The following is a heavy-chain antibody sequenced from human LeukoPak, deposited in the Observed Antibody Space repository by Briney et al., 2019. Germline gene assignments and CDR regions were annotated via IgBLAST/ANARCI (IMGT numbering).Heavy chain of an antibody. J-gene: IGHJ4*02. Sequence: GGSLRLSCAASGFTFSSYWMLWVRQAPGKGLVWVSRINSDGSSTSYADSVKGRFTISRDNAKNTLYLQMNSLRAEDTAVYYCASLSVSVGTDYWGQGTLVTVSS. V-gene: IGHV3-74*01. CDR1: GFTFSSYW. D-gene: IGHD5/OR15-5a*01. CDR2: INSDGSST. CDR3: ASLSVSVGTDY.